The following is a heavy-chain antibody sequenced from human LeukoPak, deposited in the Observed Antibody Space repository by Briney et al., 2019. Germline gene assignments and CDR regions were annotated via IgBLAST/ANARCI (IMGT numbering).Heavy chain of an antibody. CDR2: ISGSTGST. CDR1: GCTFSSYA. CDR3: VKYGERGSYSYFDY. Sequence: GGSLRLSCAASGCTFSSYAMSWVRQAPGKGLEWVSAISGSTGSTYYADSVKGRFTISRDNSKNTLYLQMKSLRAEDTALYYCVKYGERGSYSYFDYWGQGTLVTVSS. V-gene: IGHV3-23*01. D-gene: IGHD1-26*01. J-gene: IGHJ4*02.